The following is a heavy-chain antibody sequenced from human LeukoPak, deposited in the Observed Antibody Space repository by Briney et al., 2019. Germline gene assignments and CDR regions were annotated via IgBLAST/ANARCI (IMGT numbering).Heavy chain of an antibody. J-gene: IGHJ6*03. Sequence: PSQTLSLTCSVSGGSISSYYWSWIRQPAGKGLEWIGRIYTSGSTNYNPSLKSRVTISVDTSKNQFSLKLSSVTAADTAVYYCARVGYCSSTSCYNMDVWGKGTTVTVSS. CDR1: GGSISSYY. CDR2: IYTSGST. V-gene: IGHV4-4*07. CDR3: ARVGYCSSTSCYNMDV. D-gene: IGHD2-2*02.